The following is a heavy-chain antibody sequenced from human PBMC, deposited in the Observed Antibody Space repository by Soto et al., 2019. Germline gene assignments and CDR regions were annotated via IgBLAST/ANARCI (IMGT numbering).Heavy chain of an antibody. D-gene: IGHD2-15*01. CDR1: GFTFSSYG. J-gene: IGHJ4*02. Sequence: QVQLVESGGGVVQPGRSLRLSCAASGFTFSSYGMHWVRQAPGKGLEWVAVISYDGSNKYYADSVKGRFTISRDNSKNTLYLQMNSLRAEDTAVYYCVLGYCSGGIYDYLGQGTLVTVSS. CDR2: ISYDGSNK. CDR3: VLGYCSGGIYDY. V-gene: IGHV3-30*03.